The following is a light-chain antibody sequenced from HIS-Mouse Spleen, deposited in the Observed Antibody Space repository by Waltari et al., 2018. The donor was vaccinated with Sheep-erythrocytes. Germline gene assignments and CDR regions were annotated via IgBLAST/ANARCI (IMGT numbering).Light chain of an antibody. V-gene: IGKV1-12*01. CDR3: QQANSFPIT. CDR2: AAS. CDR1: QGIISW. Sequence: DIQMTQSPSSLSASVVTRFTSTCRASQGIISWLAWYQQKPGKAPKLLIYAASSLQSGVPSRFSGSGSRTDFTLTISSLQPEDFATYYCQQANSFPITFGQGTRLEIK. J-gene: IGKJ5*01.